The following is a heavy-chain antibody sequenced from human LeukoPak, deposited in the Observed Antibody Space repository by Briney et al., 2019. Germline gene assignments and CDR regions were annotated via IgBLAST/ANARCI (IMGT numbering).Heavy chain of an antibody. Sequence: PGGSLRLSCAASGFTFSDHYMDWVRQAPGKGLEWVGRTRDKAASYTTEYAASVKGRFTVSRDDSKNSLYLQMNSLRTEYTTVYYGVARPLGPGLLDYWAQATLATGCS. J-gene: IGHJ4*02. CDR2: TRDKAASYTT. CDR3: VARPLGPGLLDY. V-gene: IGHV3-72*01. D-gene: IGHD7-27*01. CDR1: GFTFSDHY.